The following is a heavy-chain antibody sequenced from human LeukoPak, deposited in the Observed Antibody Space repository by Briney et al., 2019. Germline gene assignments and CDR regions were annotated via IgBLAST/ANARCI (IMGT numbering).Heavy chain of an antibody. Sequence: SETLSLTCTVSGGSISSSAYHWGWIRQPPGKGLEWIGSIYYSGSTYYNPSLKSRVTISVDTSKNQFSLKLSSVTAADTAVYYCATNWGPGGFDYWGQGTLVTVSS. CDR1: GGSISSSAYH. J-gene: IGHJ4*02. CDR3: ATNWGPGGFDY. CDR2: IYYSGST. V-gene: IGHV4-39*01. D-gene: IGHD7-27*01.